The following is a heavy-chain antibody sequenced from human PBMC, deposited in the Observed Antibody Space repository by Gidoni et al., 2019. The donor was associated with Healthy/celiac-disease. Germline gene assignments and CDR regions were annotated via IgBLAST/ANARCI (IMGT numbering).Heavy chain of an antibody. CDR3: AKWRAYGDHRDKYYFDY. CDR2: ISYDGSNK. V-gene: IGHV3-30*18. J-gene: IGHJ4*02. CDR1: GFTFSSYG. Sequence: QVQLVESGGGVVQPGRSLRLSCAASGFTFSSYGMHWVRQAPGKGLEWVAVISYDGSNKYYADSVKGRFTISRDNSKNTLYLQMNSLRAEDTAVYYCAKWRAYGDHRDKYYFDYWGQGTLVTVSS. D-gene: IGHD4-17*01.